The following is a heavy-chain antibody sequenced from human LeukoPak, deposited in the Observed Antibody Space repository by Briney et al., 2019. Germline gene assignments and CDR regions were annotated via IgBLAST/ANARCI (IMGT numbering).Heavy chain of an antibody. Sequence: PSETLSLTCTVSGGSISNYYWTWIRQPAGKGLEWIGHIYTDGSTNYNPSLKSRVTLSVDTSKSHFSLKLISVTAADTAVYYCARGTGLFDCWGQGTLVTVPS. J-gene: IGHJ4*02. CDR2: IYTDGST. CDR3: ARGTGLFDC. V-gene: IGHV4-4*07. CDR1: GGSISNYY.